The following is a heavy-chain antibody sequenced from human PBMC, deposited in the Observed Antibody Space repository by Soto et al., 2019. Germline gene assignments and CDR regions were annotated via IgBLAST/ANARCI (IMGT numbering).Heavy chain of an antibody. D-gene: IGHD6-19*01. V-gene: IGHV4-31*03. CDR3: ARAIRIIAVAGPFDP. Sequence: PSETLSLTCTVSGGSISSGGYYWSWIRQHPGKGLEWIGYIYYSGSTYYNPSLKSRVTISVDTSKNQFSLKLSSVTAADTAVYYCARAIRIIAVAGPFDPWGQGTLVTVSS. J-gene: IGHJ5*02. CDR2: IYYSGST. CDR1: GGSISSGGYY.